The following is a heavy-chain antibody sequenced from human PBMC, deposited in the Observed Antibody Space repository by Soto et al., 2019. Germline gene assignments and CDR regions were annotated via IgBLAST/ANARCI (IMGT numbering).Heavy chain of an antibody. J-gene: IGHJ4*02. CDR1: GFTFSASA. Sequence: EVQLVESGGDLVQPGGSLKLSCAASGFTFSASAIHWVRQASGKGLEWVGHITSKTHNYATAYTASVKGRFTISRDDSKNTAFLQMNSPKTEDTAVYFCTTLGATSAGTDHWGQGTLVTVSS. D-gene: IGHD6-13*01. V-gene: IGHV3-73*01. CDR2: ITSKTHNYAT. CDR3: TTLGATSAGTDH.